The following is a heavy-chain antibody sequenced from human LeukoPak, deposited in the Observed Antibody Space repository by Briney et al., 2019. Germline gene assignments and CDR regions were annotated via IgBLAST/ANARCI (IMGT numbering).Heavy chain of an antibody. V-gene: IGHV1-46*03. CDR3: ARDVSVTSFDY. D-gene: IGHD4-17*01. Sequence: VASVKVSCKASGYTFTSYYMHWVRQAPGQGVEGMGIINPTGGRTSYAQKFQGRVTITRGTSTSTVYTELSSLRSEDTAVYYRARDVSVTSFDYWGQGTLVTVSS. CDR2: INPTGGRT. CDR1: GYTFTSYY. J-gene: IGHJ4*02.